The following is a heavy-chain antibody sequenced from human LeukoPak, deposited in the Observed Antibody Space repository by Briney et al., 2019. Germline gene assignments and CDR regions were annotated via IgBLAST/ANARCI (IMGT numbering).Heavy chain of an antibody. CDR3: VKDSWRYDY. Sequence: GGSLRLSCAASGFTFSSYAMHWVRQAPGKGLEWVAVISYDGSNKYYADSVKGRFTISRDNSKNTLYLQMNSLRAEDTAVYYCVKDSWRYDYWGQGTLVTVSS. CDR1: GFTFSSYA. V-gene: IGHV3-30-3*01. J-gene: IGHJ4*02. CDR2: ISYDGSNK.